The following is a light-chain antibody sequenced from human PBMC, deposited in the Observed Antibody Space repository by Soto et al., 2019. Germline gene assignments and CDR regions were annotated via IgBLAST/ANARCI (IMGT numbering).Light chain of an antibody. CDR2: AAS. V-gene: IGKV1-39*01. CDR3: QQNYSTPYN. Sequence: DIQMTQSPSSLSASVGDRVTITCRASQSISSYLNWYQQKPGKAPKLLIYAASSLQSGVPSRFSGSGSGTDFTLTISSLQPEDFATYYCQQNYSTPYNFGQGPKLEIK. CDR1: QSISSY. J-gene: IGKJ2*01.